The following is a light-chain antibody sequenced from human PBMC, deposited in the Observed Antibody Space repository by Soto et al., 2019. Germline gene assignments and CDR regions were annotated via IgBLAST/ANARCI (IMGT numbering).Light chain of an antibody. Sequence: EIVLTQSPGTLSLSPGERATLSCRSSQSVSSSYLAWYQQKPGQAPRLLIYGASSRATGIADRFSGSGSGTDFTLTISRLEPEDFAVYYCQQHGSSPITFGQGTRLDIK. CDR3: QQHGSSPIT. J-gene: IGKJ5*01. CDR2: GAS. CDR1: QSVSSSY. V-gene: IGKV3-20*01.